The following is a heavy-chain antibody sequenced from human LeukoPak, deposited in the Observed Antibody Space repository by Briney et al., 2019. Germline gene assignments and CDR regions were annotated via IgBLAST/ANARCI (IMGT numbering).Heavy chain of an antibody. CDR3: ARADFWSGTVDY. D-gene: IGHD3-3*01. CDR1: GFTFDDYA. J-gene: IGHJ4*02. Sequence: GGSLRLSCAASGFTFDDYAMHWVRQAPGKGLEWVSGISWNSGSIGYADSVKGRFTISRDNAKNSLYLQMNSLRAEDTAVYYCARADFWSGTVDYWGQGTLVTVSS. V-gene: IGHV3-9*01. CDR2: ISWNSGSI.